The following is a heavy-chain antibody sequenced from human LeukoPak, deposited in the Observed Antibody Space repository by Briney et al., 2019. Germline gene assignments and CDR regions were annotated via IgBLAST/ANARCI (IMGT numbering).Heavy chain of an antibody. V-gene: IGHV3-15*05. CDR3: TTVTLRPVGL. Sequence: GGSLRLSCAASGFSFTNAWMSWVRQAPGKGLGWVGRIKSKTDGGTIDYAAPVKGRFTISRDDSKNTLFLQMNSPKIEDTAVYYCTTVTLRPVGLWGQGTLVTVSS. CDR2: IKSKTDGGTI. J-gene: IGHJ4*02. D-gene: IGHD3-10*01. CDR1: GFSFTNAW.